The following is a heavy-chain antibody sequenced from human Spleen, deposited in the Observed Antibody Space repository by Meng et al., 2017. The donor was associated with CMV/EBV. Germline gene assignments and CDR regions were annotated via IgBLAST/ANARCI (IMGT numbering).Heavy chain of an antibody. V-gene: IGHV3-74*01. Sequence: GESLKISCAASGFTFSNYWMYWVRQAPERGLEWISGITDDGIYRHYVDSVKGRFTISRDNAKNTLYLQMNSLRAEDTAVYYCARLTTMVAFDIWGQGTMVTVSS. CDR1: GFTFSNYW. D-gene: IGHD3-10*01. CDR3: ARLTTMVAFDI. J-gene: IGHJ3*02. CDR2: ITDDGIYR.